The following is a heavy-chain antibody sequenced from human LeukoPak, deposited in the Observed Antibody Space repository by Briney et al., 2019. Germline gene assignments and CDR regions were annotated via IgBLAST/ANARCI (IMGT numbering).Heavy chain of an antibody. CDR2: IHSTRSTI. D-gene: IGHD3-9*01. Sequence: PGGSLRLSCAASGFTFSSYHMNWVRQAPGKGLEWISYIHSTRSTIHYADSVKGRFTISRDNAKNSLYLQMNSLRAEDTAVYYCARVVQDVTGADFWGQGTLVTVSS. CDR3: ARVVQDVTGADF. CDR1: GFTFSSYH. V-gene: IGHV3-48*01. J-gene: IGHJ4*02.